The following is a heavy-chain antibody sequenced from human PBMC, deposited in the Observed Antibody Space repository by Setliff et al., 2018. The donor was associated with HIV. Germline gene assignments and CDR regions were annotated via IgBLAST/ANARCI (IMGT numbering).Heavy chain of an antibody. Sequence: SETLSLTCDVSGFSISSRYYWGWIRQSPGKGLEWIGNIYHTGSSYYNPSLNDRATISVDTSKNQFSLKLSSVIAADTAVYYCARIFGDQGYYYGMDVWGQGTTVTVSS. V-gene: IGHV4-38-2*01. J-gene: IGHJ6*02. CDR1: GFSISSRYY. D-gene: IGHD3-3*01. CDR2: IYHTGSS. CDR3: ARIFGDQGYYYGMDV.